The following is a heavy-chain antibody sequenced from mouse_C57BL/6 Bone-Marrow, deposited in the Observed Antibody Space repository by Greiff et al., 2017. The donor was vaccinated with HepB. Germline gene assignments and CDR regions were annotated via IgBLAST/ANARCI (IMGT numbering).Heavy chain of an antibody. V-gene: IGHV1-69*01. CDR3: ARRYYSNPYYFDY. Sequence: QVQLQQPGAELVMPGASVKLSCKASGYTFTSYWMHWVKQRPGQGLEWIGEIDPSDSYTNYNQKFKGKSTLTVDKSSSTAYMQLSSLTSEDSAVYYCARRYYSNPYYFDYCGQGTTLTVSS. J-gene: IGHJ2*01. CDR2: IDPSDSYT. CDR1: GYTFTSYW. D-gene: IGHD2-5*01.